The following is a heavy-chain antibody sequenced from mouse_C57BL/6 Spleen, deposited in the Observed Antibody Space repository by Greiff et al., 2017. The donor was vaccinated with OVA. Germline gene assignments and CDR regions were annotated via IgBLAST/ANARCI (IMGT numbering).Heavy chain of an antibody. CDR3: ARSGSYSNYAMDY. V-gene: IGHV1-19*01. CDR2: INPYNGGT. CDR1: GYTFTDYY. J-gene: IGHJ4*01. Sequence: EVQLQQSGPVLVKPGASVKMSCKASGYTFTDYYMNWVKQSHGKSLEWIGVINPYNGGTSYNQKFKGKATLTVDKSSSTAYMELNSLTSEDSAVYYCARSGSYSNYAMDYWGQGTSVTVSS. D-gene: IGHD2-5*01.